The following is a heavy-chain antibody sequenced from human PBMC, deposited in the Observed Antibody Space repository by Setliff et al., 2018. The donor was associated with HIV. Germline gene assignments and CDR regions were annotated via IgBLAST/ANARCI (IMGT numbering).Heavy chain of an antibody. CDR2: IYYSGST. D-gene: IGHD5-18*01. J-gene: IGHJ4*02. Sequence: PSETLSLTCTVSGGSISSHYWNWIRQPPGKGLEWIGYIYYSGSTNYNPSLKSRLTISVDTSKNQFSLTLSSVTAADTAVYYCAREIPYSFGYYFDYWGQGTLVTVSS. CDR3: AREIPYSFGYYFDY. V-gene: IGHV4-59*11. CDR1: GGSISSHY.